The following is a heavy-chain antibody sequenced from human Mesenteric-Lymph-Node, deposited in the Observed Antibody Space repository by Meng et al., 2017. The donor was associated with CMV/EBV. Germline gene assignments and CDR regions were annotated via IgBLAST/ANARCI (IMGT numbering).Heavy chain of an antibody. CDR3: ARGSSITIFGRAYGMDV. Sequence: SETLSLTCAVYGGSFSGYYWSWIRQPPGKGLEWIGEINHSGSTNYNPSLKSRATISVDTPTQFSLRVNSLTAADTAVYYCARGSSITIFGRAYGMDVWGQGTTVTVSS. V-gene: IGHV4-34*09. D-gene: IGHD3-3*01. J-gene: IGHJ6*02. CDR1: GGSFSGYY. CDR2: INHSGST.